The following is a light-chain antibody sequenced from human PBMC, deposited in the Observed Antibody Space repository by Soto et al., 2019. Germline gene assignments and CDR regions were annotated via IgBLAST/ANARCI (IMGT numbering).Light chain of an antibody. CDR2: AAF. CDR3: QQYYSSPPEYT. J-gene: IGKJ2*01. V-gene: IGKV3-20*01. CDR1: QTISIAY. Sequence: EIVLTQSPGTLSLSPGERATLSCRASQTISIAYLAWYQHKPGQAPRLLIYAAFSRATGIPDRFSGSGSGTEFTLTISRLETEDFAMYYCQQYYSSPPEYTFGQGTKLAIK.